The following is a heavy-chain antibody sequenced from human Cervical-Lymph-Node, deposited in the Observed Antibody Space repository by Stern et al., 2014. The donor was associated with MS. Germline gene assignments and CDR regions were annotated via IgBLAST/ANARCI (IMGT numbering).Heavy chain of an antibody. CDR1: GFTFSSNW. J-gene: IGHJ5*02. V-gene: IGHV3-7*01. CDR2: IKQDGSEK. CDR3: VREGQENWFDP. Sequence: EDQLVESGGGLVQPGGSLRLSCAASGFTFSSNWMSWVRQSPGKGLEWVANIKQDGSEKFYVDSVKGRFTISRDNAKNSLYLQMNSLRAEDTAVYYCVREGQENWFDPWGQGALVTVSS.